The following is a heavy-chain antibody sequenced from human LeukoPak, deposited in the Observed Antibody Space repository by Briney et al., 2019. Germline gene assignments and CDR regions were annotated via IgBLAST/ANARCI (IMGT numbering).Heavy chain of an antibody. CDR3: ARGRGYYDAFDI. Sequence: SSETLSLTCIVSGASISSYYWSWIRQSPGKGLEWIGYLYYSGSSGSTIHNPSLKSRVTISLDTSTNHFSLELSSVTAADTAVYYCARGRGYYDAFDIWGQGTVVTVSS. CDR2: LYYSGSSGST. D-gene: IGHD3-22*01. CDR1: GASISSYY. J-gene: IGHJ3*02. V-gene: IGHV4-59*01.